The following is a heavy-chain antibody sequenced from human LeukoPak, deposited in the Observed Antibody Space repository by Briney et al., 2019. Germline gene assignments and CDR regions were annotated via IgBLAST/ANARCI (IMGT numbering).Heavy chain of an antibody. CDR2: ISGSGDDT. V-gene: IGHV3-23*01. J-gene: IGHJ4*02. D-gene: IGHD3-3*01. CDR1: GFTFSSYA. Sequence: GGSLRLSCAASGFTFSSYAMSWVRQAPGKGLEWVSPISGSGDDTYYADSVKGRFTISRDNSKNTLYLQMNSLRAEDTAVYYCAKWGSDFWSGSPRYYFDYWGQGTLVTVSS. CDR3: AKWGSDFWSGSPRYYFDY.